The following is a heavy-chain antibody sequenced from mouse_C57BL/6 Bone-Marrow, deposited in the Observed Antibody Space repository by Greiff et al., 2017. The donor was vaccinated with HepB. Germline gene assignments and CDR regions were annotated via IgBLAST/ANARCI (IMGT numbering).Heavy chain of an antibody. V-gene: IGHV1-42*01. J-gene: IGHJ2*01. CDR1: GYSFTGYY. CDR3: ASRTAQATYYFDY. D-gene: IGHD3-2*02. CDR2: INPSTGGT. Sequence: VQLQQSGPELVKPGASVKISCKASGYSFTGYYMNWVKQSPEKSLEWIGEINPSTGGTTYNQKFKAKATLTVEKSSSTAYMQLKSLTSEDSAVYYCASRTAQATYYFDYWGQGTTLTVSS.